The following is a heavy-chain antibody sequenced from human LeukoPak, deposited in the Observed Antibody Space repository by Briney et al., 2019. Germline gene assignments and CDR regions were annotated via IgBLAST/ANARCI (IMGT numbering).Heavy chain of an antibody. Sequence: GESLKISCKGSGYSFTSYWIGWVRQMPGKGLEWMGIIYPGDSDTRYSPSFQGQVTISADKSINTAYLQWSSLKASDTAMYYCARLGTMIRGVLGYMDVWGKGTTVTVSS. J-gene: IGHJ6*03. CDR1: GYSFTSYW. D-gene: IGHD3-10*01. CDR2: IYPGDSDT. CDR3: ARLGTMIRGVLGYMDV. V-gene: IGHV5-51*01.